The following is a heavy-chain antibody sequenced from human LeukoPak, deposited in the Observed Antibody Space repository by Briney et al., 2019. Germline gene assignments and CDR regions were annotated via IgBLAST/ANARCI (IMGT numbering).Heavy chain of an antibody. CDR2: IYPGDSDT. V-gene: IGHV5-51*01. CDR3: ARRRDSSGYYRYYFDY. Sequence: GESLKISCKGSGYSFTSYWIGWVRQMPGKGLEWMGIIYPGDSDTRYSPSFQGQVTISADKSISTAYLQWSSLKASDTAMYYCARRRDSSGYYRYYFDYWGQGTLVTVSS. D-gene: IGHD3-22*01. CDR1: GYSFTSYW. J-gene: IGHJ4*02.